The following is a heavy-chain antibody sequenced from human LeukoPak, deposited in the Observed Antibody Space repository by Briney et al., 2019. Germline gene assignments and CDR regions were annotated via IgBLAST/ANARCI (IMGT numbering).Heavy chain of an antibody. V-gene: IGHV3-7*03. Sequence: GGSLRLSCAASGFTFSRFWMTWVRQAPGKGLEWVANIKEDGSDKYYVDSVKGRFTISRDNAKNSLYLQMNSLRAEDTALYYCAKATPIVVVPAAIQRGAFDIWGQGTMVTVSS. CDR3: AKATPIVVVPAAIQRGAFDI. J-gene: IGHJ3*02. CDR2: IKEDGSDK. D-gene: IGHD2-2*01. CDR1: GFTFSRFW.